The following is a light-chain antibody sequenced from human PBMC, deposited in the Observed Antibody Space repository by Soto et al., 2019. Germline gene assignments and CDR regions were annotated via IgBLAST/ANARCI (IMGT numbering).Light chain of an antibody. CDR1: QGIGNS. Sequence: DIQMTQSPPSLSASVGDRVTITCRASQGIGNSLAWYQQKPGTVPKLLIYSASTLQSGVPSRFSGSGSGTDFTLTISSLQPEDVAAYYCQTYNTVPATFGQGTRLEMK. CDR2: SAS. CDR3: QTYNTVPAT. V-gene: IGKV1-27*01. J-gene: IGKJ5*01.